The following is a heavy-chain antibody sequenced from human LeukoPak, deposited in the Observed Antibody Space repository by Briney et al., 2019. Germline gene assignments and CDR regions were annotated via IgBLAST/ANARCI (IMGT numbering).Heavy chain of an antibody. CDR1: GYSISSGYY. Sequence: SETLSLTCAVSGYSISSGYYWGWIRQPPGKGLEWIGSIYHSGSTYYNPSLKSRVTVSVDTSKNQFSLKLSSVTAADTAVYYCARDTGGTYYWGQGTLVTVSS. CDR3: ARDTGGTYY. CDR2: IYHSGST. V-gene: IGHV4-38-2*02. D-gene: IGHD1-14*01. J-gene: IGHJ4*02.